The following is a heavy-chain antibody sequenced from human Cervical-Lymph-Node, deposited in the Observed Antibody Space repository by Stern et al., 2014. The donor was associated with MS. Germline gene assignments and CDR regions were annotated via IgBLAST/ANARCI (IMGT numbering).Heavy chain of an antibody. D-gene: IGHD3-16*02. CDR2: LDWGDDK. J-gene: IGHJ4*02. CDR1: GFSLSTSGMC. V-gene: IGHV2-70*01. CDR3: ARTDTYYDYVWGSYREYYFDY. Sequence: QVTLKESGPALVKPTQTLTLTCTFSGFSLSTSGMCVSWIRQPPGKALEWLAILDWGDDKYDSTSLKHRLTISKDTSKNQVVLTMTNMDPVDTATYYCARTDTYYDYVWGSYREYYFDYWGQGTLVTVSS.